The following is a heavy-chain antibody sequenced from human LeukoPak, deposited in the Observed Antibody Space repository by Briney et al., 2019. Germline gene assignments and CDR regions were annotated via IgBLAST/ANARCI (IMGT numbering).Heavy chain of an antibody. J-gene: IGHJ4*02. CDR3: ARDPHCGSTSCLSYFDY. Sequence: GGSLRLSCAASGFTFSSHAMHWVRQAPGKGLEYVSAISSDGGVTYYANSVKGRFTISRDNSKNTVHLQMGSLRGEDMAVYYCARDPHCGSTSCLSYFDYRGQGTLVTVSS. CDR1: GFTFSSHA. D-gene: IGHD2-2*01. CDR2: ISSDGGVT. V-gene: IGHV3-64*01.